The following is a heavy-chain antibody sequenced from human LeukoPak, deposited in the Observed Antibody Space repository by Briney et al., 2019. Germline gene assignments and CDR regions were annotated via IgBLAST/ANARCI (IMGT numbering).Heavy chain of an antibody. CDR3: ARDQCGGSCSKGGDAFDI. V-gene: IGHV3-74*01. D-gene: IGHD2-15*01. CDR2: IESNGLT. J-gene: IGHJ3*02. CDR1: GFTFSSYW. Sequence: GGSLRLSCAASGFTFSSYWMHWVRQTPGKGLMWVSRIESNGLTLYADSVRDRFTISRDNAKNTVYLQMNSLRADDTAVYYCARDQCGGSCSKGGDAFDIWGQGTMVTVSS.